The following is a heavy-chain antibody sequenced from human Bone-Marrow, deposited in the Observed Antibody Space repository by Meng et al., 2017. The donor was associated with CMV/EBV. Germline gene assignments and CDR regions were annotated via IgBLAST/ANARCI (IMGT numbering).Heavy chain of an antibody. V-gene: IGHV3-30*03. CDR3: ARENSGLDY. CDR2: ISYDGVNK. J-gene: IGHJ4*02. Sequence: GESLKISCAASGFTFNNYGMHWVRQAPGKGLEWVALISYDGVNKYYADSVKGRFTISRDNSKNTLYLQMHSLRDEDTAVYYCARENSGLDYWGQGTLVTVSS. CDR1: GFTFNNYG.